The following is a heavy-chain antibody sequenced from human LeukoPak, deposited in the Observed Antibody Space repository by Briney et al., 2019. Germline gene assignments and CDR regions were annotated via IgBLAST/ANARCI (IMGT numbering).Heavy chain of an antibody. CDR3: ARRAGAYSHPYDY. V-gene: IGHV3-23*01. D-gene: IGHD4/OR15-4a*01. J-gene: IGHJ4*02. CDR2: ISGSGGTT. CDR1: GFTFSSYA. Sequence: GGSLRLSCAAPGFTFSSYAMNWVRQAPGKGLEWVSVISGSGGTTYYTDSVRGRFTISRDNSKNTLYLQMNSPRAEDTAVYYCARRAGAYSHPYDYWGQGTLVTVSS.